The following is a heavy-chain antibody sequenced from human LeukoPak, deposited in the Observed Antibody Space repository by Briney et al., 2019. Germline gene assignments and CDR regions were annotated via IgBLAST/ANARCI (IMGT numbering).Heavy chain of an antibody. V-gene: IGHV3-7*01. CDR3: ARELSWSGRDY. CDR2: INQDGSAK. CDR1: GFTFSGSW. Sequence: GGSLRLSCAASGFTFSGSWMSWVRQAPGKGLEWVAIINQDGSAKNYLDSVKGRFTISIDRGKNSLYLQMNSLRDEDTAVYYCARELSWSGRDYWGQGTLVTVPS. J-gene: IGHJ4*02. D-gene: IGHD3-3*01.